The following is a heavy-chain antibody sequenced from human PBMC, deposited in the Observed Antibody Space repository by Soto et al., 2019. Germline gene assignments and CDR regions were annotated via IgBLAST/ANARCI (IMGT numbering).Heavy chain of an antibody. V-gene: IGHV4-28*01. Sequence: QVQLQESGPGLVKPSDTLSLTCAVSGYSITNVNWWAWIRQPPGKGLEWIGYIFHSGTTHYNPSLKSRVTMSVDTSKNQFSLKVDSLTAEDTAVYYCASSPYAAALDIWGQGTMVTVSS. CDR2: IFHSGTT. D-gene: IGHD2-2*01. CDR1: GYSITNVNW. CDR3: ASSPYAAALDI. J-gene: IGHJ3*02.